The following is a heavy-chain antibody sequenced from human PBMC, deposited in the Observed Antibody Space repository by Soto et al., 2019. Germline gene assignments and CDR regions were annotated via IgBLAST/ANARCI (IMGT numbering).Heavy chain of an antibody. D-gene: IGHD1-26*01. J-gene: IGHJ6*02. CDR3: ARDRGATTVYGMDV. Sequence: QVQLVESGGGVVQPGRSLRLSCAASGFTCSSYGMHWVRQVPGKGLEWVAVIWYDGSKNYHGDSVKGRFTISRDNSKNTLYLEMNSLRAEDTAVYYCARDRGATTVYGMDVWGQGTTVTVSS. V-gene: IGHV3-33*01. CDR2: IWYDGSKN. CDR1: GFTCSSYG.